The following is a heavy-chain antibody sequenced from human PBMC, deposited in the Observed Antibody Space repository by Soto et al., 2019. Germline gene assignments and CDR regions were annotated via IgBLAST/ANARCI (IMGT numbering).Heavy chain of an antibody. CDR2: IYYSGST. J-gene: IGHJ6*02. CDR3: ARDIAAAGTLYYYYGMDV. V-gene: IGHV4-31*03. D-gene: IGHD6-13*01. Sequence: SETLSLTCTVSGGSISSGGYYWSWIRQHPGKGLEWIGYIYYSGSTYYNPSLKSRVTISVDTSKNQFSLKLSSVTAADTAVYYCARDIAAAGTLYYYYGMDVWGQGTTVTVSS. CDR1: GGSISSGGYY.